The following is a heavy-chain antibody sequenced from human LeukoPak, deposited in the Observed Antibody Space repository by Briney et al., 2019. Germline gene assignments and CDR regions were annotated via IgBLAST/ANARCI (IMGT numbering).Heavy chain of an antibody. CDR3: ARETRDSSGFAAFDL. V-gene: IGHV3-48*03. CDR2: ISTTGSGV. Sequence: GGSLRLSCAASGFSFSTSEMSWVRQAPGKGLEWLSYISTTGSGVIYADSVKGRFTMSRDNAKNSLFLQMNSLRAEDTAVYYCARETRDSSGFAAFDLWGRGTMVTVSS. CDR1: GFSFSTSE. J-gene: IGHJ3*01. D-gene: IGHD3-22*01.